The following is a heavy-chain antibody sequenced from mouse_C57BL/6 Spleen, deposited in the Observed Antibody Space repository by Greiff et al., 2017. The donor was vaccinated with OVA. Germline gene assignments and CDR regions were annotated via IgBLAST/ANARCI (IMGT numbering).Heavy chain of an antibody. CDR1: GYTFTDYY. V-gene: IGHV1-26*01. J-gene: IGHJ3*01. CDR2: INPNNGGT. CDR3: AREAAY. Sequence: VQLQQSGPELVKPGASVKISCKASGYTFTDYYMNWVKQSHGKSLEWIGDINPNNGGTSYNQKFKGKATLTVDKSSSTAYMELRSLTSEDSAVYYCAREAAYWGQGTLVTVSA.